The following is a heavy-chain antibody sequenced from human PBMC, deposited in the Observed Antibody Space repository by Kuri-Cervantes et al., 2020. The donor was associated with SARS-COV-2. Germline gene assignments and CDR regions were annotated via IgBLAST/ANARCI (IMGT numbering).Heavy chain of an antibody. CDR3: ATGAANSYMDV. D-gene: IGHD3-10*01. Sequence: SCGASGFSLTNYAIHWVRQAPGKGLEWVSVIWYDGKNEYYAGSVKGRFNIPRDTSKNTVSLHMNSLRAEDTAMYYCATGAANSYMDVWGRGTTVTVSS. J-gene: IGHJ6*03. CDR1: GFSLTNYA. V-gene: IGHV3-33*08. CDR2: IWYDGKNE.